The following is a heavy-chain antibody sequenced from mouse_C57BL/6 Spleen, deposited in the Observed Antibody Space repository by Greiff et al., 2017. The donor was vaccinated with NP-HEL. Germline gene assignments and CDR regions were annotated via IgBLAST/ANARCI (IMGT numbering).Heavy chain of an antibody. CDR1: GYTFTSYW. Sequence: VQLQQSGAELVKPGASVKLSCKASGYTFTSYWMHWVKQRPGQGLEWIGMIHPNSGSTNYNEKFKSKATLTVDKSSSTAYMQLISLASEDSAVYSGARFGSQRYFDYWGQGTTLTVSS. V-gene: IGHV1-64*01. CDR3: ARFGSQRYFDY. D-gene: IGHD3-1*01. CDR2: IHPNSGST. J-gene: IGHJ2*01.